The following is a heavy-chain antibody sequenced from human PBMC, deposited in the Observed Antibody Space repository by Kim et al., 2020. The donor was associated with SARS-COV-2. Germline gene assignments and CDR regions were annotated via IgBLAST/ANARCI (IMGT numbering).Heavy chain of an antibody. D-gene: IGHD3-10*01. CDR3: ARDYHYYYGSEAYFDY. J-gene: IGHJ4*02. V-gene: IGHV3-30*07. Sequence: SVKGRFTISRDNSKNTLYLQMNSLRAEDTAVYYCARDYHYYYGSEAYFDYWGQGTLVTVSS.